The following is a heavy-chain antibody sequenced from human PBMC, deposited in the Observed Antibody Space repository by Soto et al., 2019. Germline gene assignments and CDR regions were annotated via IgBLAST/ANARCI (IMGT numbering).Heavy chain of an antibody. V-gene: IGHV1-18*01. D-gene: IGHD3-22*01. CDR1: GYTFTSYG. CDR3: AREIVPDMIGPACDVFAF. J-gene: IGHJ3*01. CDR2: ISAYNGNT. Sequence: ASVKVSCKASGYTFTSYGISWVRQAPGQGLEWMGWISAYNGNTNYAQKLQGRVTMTTDTSTSTAYMELRSLRSDDTAVYYCAREIVPDMIGPACDVFAFSGQGSIVTVSS.